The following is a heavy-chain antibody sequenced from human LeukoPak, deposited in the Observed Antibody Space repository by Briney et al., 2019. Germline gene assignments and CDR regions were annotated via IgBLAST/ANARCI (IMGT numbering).Heavy chain of an antibody. CDR2: ISAYNGNT. CDR3: ARDSCSGYPLLCAFDI. J-gene: IGHJ3*02. Sequence: GASVKVSCKASGYTFTSYGISWVRQAPGQGLEWMGWISAYNGNTNYAQKLQGRVTMTTDTSTSTAYMELRSLRSDDTAVYYCARDSCSGYPLLCAFDIWGQGTMVTVSS. CDR1: GYTFTSYG. D-gene: IGHD3-22*01. V-gene: IGHV1-18*01.